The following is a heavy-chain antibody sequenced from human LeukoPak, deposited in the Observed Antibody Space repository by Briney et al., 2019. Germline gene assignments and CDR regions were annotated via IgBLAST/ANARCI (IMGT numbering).Heavy chain of an antibody. Sequence: SETLSLTCTVSGGSISNYYWNWIRQPAGKGLEWVGRVYASGSTRYNPSFNSRVTMSAEASKNQVSLKMTSVTAADTAVYFCARDQSGFGGHNNDAFDIWGQGTMVTVSS. CDR3: ARDQSGFGGHNNDAFDI. D-gene: IGHD3-16*01. CDR1: GGSISNYY. CDR2: VYASGST. J-gene: IGHJ3*02. V-gene: IGHV4-4*07.